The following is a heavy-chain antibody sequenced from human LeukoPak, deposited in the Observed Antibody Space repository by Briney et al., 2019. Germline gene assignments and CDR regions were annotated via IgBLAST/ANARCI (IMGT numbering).Heavy chain of an antibody. CDR3: ARADRAADSSGYYYTPGEY. Sequence: ASVKVSCKASGYTFTSYAMNWVRQAPGQGLEWMGWINTNTGNPTYALGFTGRFVFSLDTSVSTAYLQISSLKAEDTAVYYCARADRAADSSGYYYTPGEYWGQGTLVTVSS. CDR1: GYTFTSYA. D-gene: IGHD3-22*01. CDR2: INTNTGNP. J-gene: IGHJ4*02. V-gene: IGHV7-4-1*02.